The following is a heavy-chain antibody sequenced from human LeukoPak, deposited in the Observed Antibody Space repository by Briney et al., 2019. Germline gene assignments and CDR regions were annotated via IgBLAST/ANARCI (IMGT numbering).Heavy chain of an antibody. Sequence: GGSLRLSCAASGFTFSSYAMSWVRQAPGKGLEWVSAISGSGGSTYYADSVKGRFTISRDNSKNTLYLQMNSLRAEDTAVYYCARDKSCSGGTCYSYFDLWGRGTLVTVSS. V-gene: IGHV3-23*01. D-gene: IGHD2-15*01. CDR1: GFTFSSYA. J-gene: IGHJ2*01. CDR3: ARDKSCSGGTCYSYFDL. CDR2: ISGSGGST.